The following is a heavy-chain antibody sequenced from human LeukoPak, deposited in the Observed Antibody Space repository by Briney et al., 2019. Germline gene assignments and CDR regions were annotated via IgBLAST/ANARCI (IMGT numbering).Heavy chain of an antibody. Sequence: ASVKVSCKASGGTFSSYAISWVRQAPGQGLEWMGWISAYNGNTNYAQNLQGRVTMTTDTSTRTAYMELRSLRSDDTAVYYCAREYDLLYYFDYWGQGTLVTVSS. D-gene: IGHD3-10*01. CDR1: GGTFSSYA. CDR3: AREYDLLYYFDY. J-gene: IGHJ4*02. CDR2: ISAYNGNT. V-gene: IGHV1-18*01.